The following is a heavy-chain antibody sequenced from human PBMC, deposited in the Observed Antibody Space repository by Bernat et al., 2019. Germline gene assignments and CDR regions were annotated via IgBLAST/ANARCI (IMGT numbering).Heavy chain of an antibody. Sequence: EVQLVESGGGLIHPGGSLRLSCAASGFTVSNNYMSWVRQAPGKGLEWVSVIYNSGTTYYADSVKGRFTISRDNCKNTLSLQMNSLRAEDTAVYYCVRECSGGTCYGAFDIWGQGTMVTVSS. V-gene: IGHV3-53*01. J-gene: IGHJ3*02. CDR1: GFTVSNNY. D-gene: IGHD2-15*01. CDR3: VRECSGGTCYGAFDI. CDR2: IYNSGTT.